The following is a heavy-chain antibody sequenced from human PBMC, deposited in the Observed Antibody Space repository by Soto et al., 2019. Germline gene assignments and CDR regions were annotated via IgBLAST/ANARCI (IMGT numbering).Heavy chain of an antibody. CDR2: ISAYNGNT. CDR1: GYTFTSYG. V-gene: IGHV1-18*01. J-gene: IGHJ4*02. Sequence: ASVKVSCKASGYTFTSYGISWVRQAPGQGLEWMGWISAYNGNTNYAQKLRGRVTMTTDTSTSTAYMELRSLRSDDTAVYYCARDHDHEPLYADWGQGTLVTVSS. CDR3: ARDHDHEPLYAD. D-gene: IGHD1-1*01.